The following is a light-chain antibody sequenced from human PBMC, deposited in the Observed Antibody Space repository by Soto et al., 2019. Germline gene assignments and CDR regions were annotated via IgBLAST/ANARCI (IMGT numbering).Light chain of an antibody. J-gene: IGLJ2*01. Sequence: QSVLTQSPSASGTPGQRITISCSGSSSNIGSNPINWYQQFPGTAPKLLIHSNSQRPSGVPDRFSGSKSGTSASMAISGLQSEDEADFYCAAWDDRQKGWLFGGVTKLTV. CDR3: AAWDDRQKGWL. CDR1: SSNIGSNP. V-gene: IGLV1-44*01. CDR2: SNS.